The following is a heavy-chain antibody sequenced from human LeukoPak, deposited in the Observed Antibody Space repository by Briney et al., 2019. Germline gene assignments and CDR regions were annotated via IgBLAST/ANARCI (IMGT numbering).Heavy chain of an antibody. J-gene: IGHJ4*02. Sequence: SVKVSCKASGGTFSSYAISWVRQAPGQGLEWMGRIIPILGIANYAQKFQGRVTITADKSTSTAYMELSSLRSEDTAVYYCARDVYYYDSSGYYYFDYWGQGTLVTVSS. V-gene: IGHV1-69*04. CDR2: IIPILGIA. CDR3: ARDVYYYDSSGYYYFDY. CDR1: GGTFSSYA. D-gene: IGHD3-22*01.